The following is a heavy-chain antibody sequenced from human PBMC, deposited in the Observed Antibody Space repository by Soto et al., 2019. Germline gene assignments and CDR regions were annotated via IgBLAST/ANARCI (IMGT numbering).Heavy chain of an antibody. J-gene: IGHJ4*02. D-gene: IGHD1-1*01. CDR2: ISWDGGST. CDR3: AKDVEEERTTLFDY. Sequence: GGSLRLSCAASGFTFDDYTMHWVRQAPGKGLEWVSLISWDGGSTYYADSVKGRFTISRDNSKNSLYLQMNSLRTEDTALYYCAKDVEEERTTLFDYWGQGTLVTVSS. CDR1: GFTFDDYT. V-gene: IGHV3-43*01.